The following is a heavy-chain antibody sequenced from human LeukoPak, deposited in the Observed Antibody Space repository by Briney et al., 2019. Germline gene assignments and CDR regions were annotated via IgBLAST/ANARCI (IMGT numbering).Heavy chain of an antibody. CDR1: GFTFSSYG. V-gene: IGHV3-30*03. Sequence: GGSLRLSCAASGFTFSSYGMDWVRQAPGKGLEWVGVISYDGSNKYYADSVKGRFTISRDNSKNTLYLQINSLRAEDTAVYYCAGQLELLVLEWLFDYWGQGTLVTVSS. CDR3: AGQLELLVLEWLFDY. J-gene: IGHJ4*02. CDR2: ISYDGSNK. D-gene: IGHD3-3*01.